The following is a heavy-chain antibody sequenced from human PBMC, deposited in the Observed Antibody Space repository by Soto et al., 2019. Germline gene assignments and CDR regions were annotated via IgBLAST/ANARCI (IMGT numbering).Heavy chain of an antibody. CDR2: ISYDGSNK. CDR3: ARGSMYNWNQSPPDS. Sequence: GGSLRLSCAGSGFTFKTYTFHWGRQPPGKGLEWVAIISYDGSNKYYADSVKGRFTVSRDNSKSTLFLQMNSLTPEDTAVYYCARGSMYNWNQSPPDSWGQGTLVTVSS. D-gene: IGHD1-20*01. V-gene: IGHV3-30-3*01. CDR1: GFTFKTYT. J-gene: IGHJ4*02.